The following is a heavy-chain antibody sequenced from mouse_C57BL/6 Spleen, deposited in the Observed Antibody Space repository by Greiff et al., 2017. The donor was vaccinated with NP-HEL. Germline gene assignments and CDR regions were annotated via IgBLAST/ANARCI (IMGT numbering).Heavy chain of an antibody. J-gene: IGHJ2*01. CDR3: ARDDDGYYH. CDR1: GYTFTSYW. Sequence: QVQLQQPGAELVKPGASVKLSCKASGYTFTSYWMHWVKQRPGRGLEWIGRIEPNSGGTKYNERFKSKATLTVDKPSSTAYMQLSSLTSEDSALYYCARDDDGYYHWGQGTTLTVSS. CDR2: IEPNSGGT. V-gene: IGHV1-72*01. D-gene: IGHD2-3*01.